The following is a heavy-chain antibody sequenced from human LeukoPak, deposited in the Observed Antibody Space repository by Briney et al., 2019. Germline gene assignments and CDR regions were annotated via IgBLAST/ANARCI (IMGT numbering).Heavy chain of an antibody. CDR2: ISSSSSYI. V-gene: IGHV3-21*01. D-gene: IGHD6-13*01. J-gene: IGHJ4*02. CDR1: GFTFSSYS. Sequence: GASPRLSCAASGFTFSSYSMNWVRQAPGKGLEWVSSISSSSSYIYYADSVKGRFTISRDNAKNSLYLQMNSLRAEDTAVYYCARDSSSWFFDYWGQGTLVTVSS. CDR3: ARDSSSWFFDY.